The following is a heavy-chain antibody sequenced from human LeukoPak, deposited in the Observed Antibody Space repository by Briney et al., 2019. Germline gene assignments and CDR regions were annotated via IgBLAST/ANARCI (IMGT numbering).Heavy chain of an antibody. CDR3: ARDWRDDYGDYVVDY. V-gene: IGHV3-33*01. D-gene: IGHD4-17*01. CDR1: GFTFSSYG. J-gene: IGHJ4*02. Sequence: GGSLRLSCAASGFTFSSYGMHWVRQAPGKGLEWVAVIWYDGSNKYYADSVKGRFTISRDNSKNTLYLQMNSLRAEDTAVYYCARDWRDDYGDYVVDYWGQGTLVTVSS. CDR2: IWYDGSNK.